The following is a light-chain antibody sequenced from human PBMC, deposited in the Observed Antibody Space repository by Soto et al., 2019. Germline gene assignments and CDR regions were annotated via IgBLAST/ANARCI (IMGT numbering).Light chain of an antibody. V-gene: IGLV2-14*01. J-gene: IGLJ2*01. CDR3: RSYTTTGTHVV. CDR1: DYNY. Sequence: QSALTQPASVSGSPGQSVTISCTGDYNYFSWYQQHPGKAPKLIISDVSNRPSGVSHRFSGSKSGNTASLTISGLQAEDEADYYCRSYTTTGTHVVFGGGTKLTVL. CDR2: DVS.